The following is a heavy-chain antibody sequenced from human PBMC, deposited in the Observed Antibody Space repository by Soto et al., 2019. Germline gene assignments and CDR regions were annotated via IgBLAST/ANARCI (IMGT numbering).Heavy chain of an antibody. Sequence: SKLLSLICTVSGGSISSGGFYWSRIRQRPGKGLEWIGYIYYSGSTYYNPSLKSRVTISVDTSKNQFSLRLSSVTAADTAVYYCARDRWQLASDYYSGMDVWGQGTTVTVSP. J-gene: IGHJ6*01. V-gene: IGHV4-31*03. CDR1: GGSISSGGFY. CDR3: ARDRWQLASDYYSGMDV. D-gene: IGHD1-26*01. CDR2: IYYSGST.